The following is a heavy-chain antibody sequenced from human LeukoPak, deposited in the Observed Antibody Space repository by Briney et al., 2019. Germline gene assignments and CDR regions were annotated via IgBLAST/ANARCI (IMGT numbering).Heavy chain of an antibody. D-gene: IGHD3-22*01. V-gene: IGHV4-39*01. CDR3: ARRDSSGYHNPLDY. J-gene: IGHJ4*02. CDR2: IYYSGST. CDR1: GGSISSSSYY. Sequence: SETLSLTCTVSGGSISSSSYYWGWIRQPPGKGLEWTGSIYYSGSTYYNPSLKSRVTISVDTSKNQFSLKLSSVTAADTAVYYCARRDSSGYHNPLDYWGQGTLVTVSS.